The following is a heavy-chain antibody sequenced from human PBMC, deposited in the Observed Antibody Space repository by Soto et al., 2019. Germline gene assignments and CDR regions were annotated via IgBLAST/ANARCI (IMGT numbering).Heavy chain of an antibody. CDR1: GGSISSSSFY. CDR3: ARHQSHSSSYVDP. J-gene: IGHJ5*02. CDR2: IYYCGST. V-gene: IGHV4-39*01. Sequence: SETLSLTCAVSGGSISSSSFYWVWIRQPPGKGLEWIGSIYYCGSTYYNPSLKSRVTISVDTSKNQFSLKLSSVTAADTAVYYCARHQSHSSSYVDPWGQGTLVTVSS. D-gene: IGHD6-13*01.